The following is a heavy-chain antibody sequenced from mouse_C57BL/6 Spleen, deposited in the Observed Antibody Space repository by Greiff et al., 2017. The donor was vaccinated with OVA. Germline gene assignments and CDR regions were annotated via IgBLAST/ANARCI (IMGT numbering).Heavy chain of an antibody. D-gene: IGHD2-2*01. V-gene: IGHV1-50*01. CDR3: ARGSTMVKDAMDY. CDR1: GYTFTSYW. Sequence: QVQLQQPGAELVKPGASVKLSCKASGYTFTSYWMQWVKQRPGQGLEWIGEIDPSDSYTNYNQKFKGKATLTVDTSSSPAYMQLSSLTSEDSAVYYCARGSTMVKDAMDYWGQGTSVTVSS. CDR2: IDPSDSYT. J-gene: IGHJ4*01.